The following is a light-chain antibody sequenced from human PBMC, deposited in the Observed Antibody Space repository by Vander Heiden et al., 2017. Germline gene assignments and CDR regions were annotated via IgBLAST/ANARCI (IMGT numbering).Light chain of an antibody. Sequence: QSALTQPPSASGSPGQSVTVSCTGTSSDVGGYKYVSWYQQHPGKAPKLMIYEVTKRPSGVPDRFSGSKSGNMASLTVSGLQAEDEADYYCISYAGSNNLVFGGGTKLTVL. V-gene: IGLV2-8*01. CDR1: SSDVGGYKY. CDR3: ISYAGSNNLV. J-gene: IGLJ2*01. CDR2: EVT.